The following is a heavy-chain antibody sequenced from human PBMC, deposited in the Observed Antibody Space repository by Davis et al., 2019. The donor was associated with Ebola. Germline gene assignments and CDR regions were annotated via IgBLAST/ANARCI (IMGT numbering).Heavy chain of an antibody. J-gene: IGHJ3*01. CDR2: ISYDGSDK. CDR1: GFTFSNYG. D-gene: IGHD2/OR15-2a*01. Sequence: GESLKISCAGSGFTFSNYGMHWVRQAPGKGLEWVAFISYDGSDKYYADSVKGRFTISRDNSKNTLHLQMNSLRVEDTAIYYCVKDTSNIWFDVWGQGTLVTVSS. CDR3: VKDTSNIWFDV. V-gene: IGHV3-33*05.